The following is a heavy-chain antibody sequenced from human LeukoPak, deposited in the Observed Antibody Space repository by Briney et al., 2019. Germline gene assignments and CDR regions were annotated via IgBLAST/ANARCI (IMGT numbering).Heavy chain of an antibody. CDR3: AREVAVGIGAYIY. CDR2: IGQNRREK. V-gene: IGHV3-7*01. Sequence: GGSLRLSCAASGFTFTTYWLAWLSQNLGKGLGRVAHIGQNRREKYPVHTVKGRFTISRDNDKNSLYLQMNSLRVEDTAVYYCAREVAVGIGAYIYWGQGILVSVSS. CDR1: GFTFTTYW. D-gene: IGHD6-13*01. J-gene: IGHJ4*02.